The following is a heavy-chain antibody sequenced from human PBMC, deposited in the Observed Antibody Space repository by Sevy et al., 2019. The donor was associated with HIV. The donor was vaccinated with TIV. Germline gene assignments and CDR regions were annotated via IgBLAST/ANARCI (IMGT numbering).Heavy chain of an antibody. D-gene: IGHD5-12*01. CDR3: ASNIVAAGMAY. CDR2: ISTIGTYK. J-gene: IGHJ4*02. V-gene: IGHV3-21*01. Sequence: GGSLRLSCAASGFGFSDYTMIWVRQAPGKGLEWVSSISTIGTYKNYAASVKGRFTISRDNAKHSVTLQMDSLRPEDTPVYYCASNIVAAGMAYWGQGALVTVSS. CDR1: GFGFSDYT.